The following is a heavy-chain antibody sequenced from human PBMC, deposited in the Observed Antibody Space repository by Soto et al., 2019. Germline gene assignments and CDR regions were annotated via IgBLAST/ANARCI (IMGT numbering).Heavy chain of an antibody. D-gene: IGHD6-19*01. CDR3: ARGGNDGWYFDY. CDR1: GYTFTGYY. CDR2: INPNSGDT. J-gene: IGHJ4*02. Sequence: ASVKVSCKASGYTFTGYYMHWVRQAPGQGLEWMGWINPNSGDTNYAQKFQGRVTMTRDTPISTAYMELSRLRSDDTAVYYCARGGNDGWYFDYWGQGTLVTVS. V-gene: IGHV1-2*02.